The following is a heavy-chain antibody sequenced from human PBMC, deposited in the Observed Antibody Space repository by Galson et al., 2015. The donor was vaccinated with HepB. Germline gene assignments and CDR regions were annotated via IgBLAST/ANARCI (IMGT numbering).Heavy chain of an antibody. J-gene: IGHJ6*02. V-gene: IGHV3-30*04. CDR3: ARDRDTIIGLFSIVRGMIKSGGMDV. CDR1: GFTFSSYA. Sequence: SLRLSCAASGFTFSSYAMPWVRQAPGKGLEWVATISYDGDNRHYAESVKGRFSISRDKSKTTLYLQMNSLAAEDTAVYYCARDRDTIIGLFSIVRGMIKSGGMDVWGQGTTVTVSS. D-gene: IGHD3-10*01. CDR2: ISYDGDNR.